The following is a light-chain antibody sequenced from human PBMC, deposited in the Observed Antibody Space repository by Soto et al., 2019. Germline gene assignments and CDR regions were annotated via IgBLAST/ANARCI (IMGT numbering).Light chain of an antibody. CDR1: ETVATN. CDR2: GAS. J-gene: IGKJ1*01. V-gene: IGKV3-15*01. CDR3: QQYNDWPLT. Sequence: EVVMTHSPATLSVSPGEGATLSCRASETVATNLAWYQQKPGQAPRLLISGASTRAAGISDRFRGSGSGTEFTLTISSLRSEDSAIYYCQQYNDWPLTFGQGTKVDI.